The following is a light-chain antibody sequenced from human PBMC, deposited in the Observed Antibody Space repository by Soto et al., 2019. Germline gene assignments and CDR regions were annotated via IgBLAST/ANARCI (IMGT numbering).Light chain of an antibody. V-gene: IGKV1-12*01. CDR1: QGVAGW. Sequence: DIQMTQSPSSVSAAVGDRVTITCRASQGVAGWLAWYQQKPGKAPNLLIYAVSSLQSGVPSRFSGSGSGTDFTLTISSLQPAESASYYCQQANGFPVTFGGGTRVEIK. CDR3: QQANGFPVT. CDR2: AVS. J-gene: IGKJ4*01.